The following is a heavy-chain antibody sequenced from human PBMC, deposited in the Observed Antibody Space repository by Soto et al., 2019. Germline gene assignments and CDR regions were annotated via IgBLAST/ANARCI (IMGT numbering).Heavy chain of an antibody. CDR3: ASKYAYAEGYCWYGLDV. V-gene: IGHV3-74*01. D-gene: IGHD3-16*01. CDR1: GFTFSRYW. CDR2: INSDGSST. Sequence: EVQLVESGGGLVLPGGSLRLSCAASGFTFSRYWMHWVRQAPGKGLVWVSRINSDGSSTHYADSVKGRFTISRDNAKNTLYPKMSSLRADDTAVYYCASKYAYAEGYCWYGLDVWGQGTTVTVSS. J-gene: IGHJ6*02.